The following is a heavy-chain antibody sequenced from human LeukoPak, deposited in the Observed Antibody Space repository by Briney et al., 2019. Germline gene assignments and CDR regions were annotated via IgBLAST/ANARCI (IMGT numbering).Heavy chain of an antibody. Sequence: SETLSLTCTVSGGSTSSYYWSWIRQPPGKGLEWIGYIYYSGSTNYNPSLKSRVTISVDTSKNQFSLKLSSVTAADAAVYYCARTRDGYRFDYWGQGTLVTVSS. CDR1: GGSTSSYY. V-gene: IGHV4-59*01. CDR3: ARTRDGYRFDY. D-gene: IGHD5-24*01. J-gene: IGHJ4*02. CDR2: IYYSGST.